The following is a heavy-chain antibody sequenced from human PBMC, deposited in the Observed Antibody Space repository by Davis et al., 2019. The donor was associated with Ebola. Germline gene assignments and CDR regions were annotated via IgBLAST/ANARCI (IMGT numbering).Heavy chain of an antibody. CDR1: GSSISSYY. D-gene: IGHD6-13*01. Sequence: SETLSLTCTVSGSSISSYYWSWIRQPPGKGLKWIGYIYYSGSTNYNPSLKSRVTISVDTSKNQFSLKLSSVTAADTAVYYCARGPFIAAAGILLEYYGMDVWGKGTTVTVSS. CDR3: ARGPFIAAAGILLEYYGMDV. J-gene: IGHJ6*04. CDR2: IYYSGST. V-gene: IGHV4-59*01.